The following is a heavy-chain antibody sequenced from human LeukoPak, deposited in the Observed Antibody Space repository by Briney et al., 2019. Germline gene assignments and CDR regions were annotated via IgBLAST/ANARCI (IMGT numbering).Heavy chain of an antibody. Sequence: GGSLRLSCAASGFTVSTYYMTWVRQAPGKGLECVSVIYSGGSTYYADSVKGRFTVSRDNSKNTLYLQMNSLRAEDTAMYYCARGIGYCTSTTCLLPFDYWGQGTLVTVSS. D-gene: IGHD2-2*01. CDR2: IYSGGST. CDR3: ARGIGYCTSTTCLLPFDY. CDR1: GFTVSTYY. J-gene: IGHJ4*02. V-gene: IGHV3-53*01.